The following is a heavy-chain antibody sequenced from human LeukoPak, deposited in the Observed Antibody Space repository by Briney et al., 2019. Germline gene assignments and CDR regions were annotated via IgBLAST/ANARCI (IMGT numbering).Heavy chain of an antibody. CDR1: GFTFSDYY. D-gene: IGHD3-22*01. V-gene: IGHV3-11*01. CDR2: ISSSGSTI. CDR3: AGDPYDSSGYYFQGYYYYGLDV. Sequence: PGGSLRLSCAASGFTFSDYYISWIRQAPGKGLEWVSYISSSGSTIYYAHSVKGLFTISRNNAKNSLYLQMNSLRAEDTAVYYCAGDPYDSSGYYFQGYYYYGLDVWGQGTTVTVSS. J-gene: IGHJ6*02.